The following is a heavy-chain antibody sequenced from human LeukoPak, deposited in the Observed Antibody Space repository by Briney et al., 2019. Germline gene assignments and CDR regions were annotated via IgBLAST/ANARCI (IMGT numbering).Heavy chain of an antibody. CDR1: GGSISSYY. CDR3: ASSGAYDYGDYIYYFYY. D-gene: IGHD4-17*01. CDR2: IYYSGST. Sequence: SETLSLTCTVSGGSISSYYWSWIRQPPGKGLEWIGYIYYSGSTNYNPSLKSRVTISVDTSKNQFSLKLSSVTAADTAVYYCASSGAYDYGDYIYYFYYWGQGTLVTVSS. V-gene: IGHV4-59*01. J-gene: IGHJ4*02.